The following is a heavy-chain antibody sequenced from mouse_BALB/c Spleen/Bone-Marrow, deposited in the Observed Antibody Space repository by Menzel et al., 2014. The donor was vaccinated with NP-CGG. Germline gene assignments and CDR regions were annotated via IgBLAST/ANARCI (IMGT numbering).Heavy chain of an antibody. J-gene: IGHJ4*01. V-gene: IGHV2-6-4*01. CDR1: GFSLSRYS. CDR2: IWGGGST. CDR3: ARRELHAMDY. Sequence: QVQLQQSGPGLVAPSQSLSITCTVSGFSLSRYSVHWIRQPPGEGLEWLGMIWGGGSTDYNSALRSRLSIINDNSKSQVFLKMSSLQTDDTAMYYFARRELHAMDYWGQGTSVTVSS.